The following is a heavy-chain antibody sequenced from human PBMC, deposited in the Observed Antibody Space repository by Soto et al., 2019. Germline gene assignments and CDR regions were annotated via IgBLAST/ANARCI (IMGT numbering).Heavy chain of an antibody. V-gene: IGHV3-48*03. CDR2: ISSSGSTI. CDR1: GFTFSSYE. CDR3: ARDHKGGYYYYGMDV. Sequence: GGSLRLSCAASGFTFSSYEMNWVRQAPGKGLEWVSYISSSGSTIYYADSVKGRFTISRDNAKNSLYLQMNSLRAEDTAVYYCARDHKGGYYYYGMDVWGQGTTVTAP. J-gene: IGHJ6*02.